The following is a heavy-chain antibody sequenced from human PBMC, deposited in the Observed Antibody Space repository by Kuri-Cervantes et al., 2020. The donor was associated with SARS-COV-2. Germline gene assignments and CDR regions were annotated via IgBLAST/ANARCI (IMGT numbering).Heavy chain of an antibody. CDR1: GGSFSGYY. Sequence: GSLRLSCAVYGGSFSGYYWSWIRQPPGKGLEWIGEINHSGSTNYNPSLKSRVTISVDTSKSQFSLKLSSVTAADTAVYYCARGLRGVVPAAITVDYWGQGTLVTVSS. V-gene: IGHV4-34*01. D-gene: IGHD2-2*01. J-gene: IGHJ4*02. CDR2: INHSGST. CDR3: ARGLRGVVPAAITVDY.